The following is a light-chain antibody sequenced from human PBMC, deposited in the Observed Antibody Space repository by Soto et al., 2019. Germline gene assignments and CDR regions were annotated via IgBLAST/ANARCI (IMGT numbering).Light chain of an antibody. CDR1: QPISNY. Sequence: IPLTQSPSFLSASVGDRVTITCRASQPISNYLAWYQQKPGKAPNLLIYAASTLQSGVPSRFSGSGSGTDFTLTISRLQPEDVATYYCQKYNGVPLTFGGGTKVDIK. CDR2: AAS. CDR3: QKYNGVPLT. J-gene: IGKJ4*01. V-gene: IGKV1-27*01.